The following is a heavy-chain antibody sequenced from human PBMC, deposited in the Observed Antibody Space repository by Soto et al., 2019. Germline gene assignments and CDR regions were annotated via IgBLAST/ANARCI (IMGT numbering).Heavy chain of an antibody. J-gene: IGHJ3*01. D-gene: IGHD1-1*01. CDR3: ARDGRVHYAQDAVDF. CDR1: EFTFSRYV. V-gene: IGHV3-23*01. CDR2: ISTSGADT. Sequence: GGFLRLSSAASEFTFSRYVMNWVRQAPGERLEWVSAISTSGADTYYADSVKGRFTISRDNSRDMLYLQMNGLRAEDTALYYCARDGRVHYAQDAVDFWGQGTMVTVSS.